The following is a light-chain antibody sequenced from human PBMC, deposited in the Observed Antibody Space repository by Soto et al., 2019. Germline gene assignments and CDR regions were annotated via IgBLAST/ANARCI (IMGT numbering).Light chain of an antibody. Sequence: DIQMTQSPSTLSASVGDRVTITCRASQSISSYLNWYQQXPRIAPKLLIHKATTLESGVPSRFSGSGYGKEFTLTISGLQPEDSATYYCQQYERYSTFGQGTKVDIK. CDR1: QSISSY. J-gene: IGKJ1*01. V-gene: IGKV1-5*03. CDR2: KAT. CDR3: QQYERYST.